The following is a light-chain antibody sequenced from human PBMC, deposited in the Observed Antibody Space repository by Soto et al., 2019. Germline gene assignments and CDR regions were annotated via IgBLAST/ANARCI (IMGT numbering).Light chain of an antibody. V-gene: IGLV2-8*01. CDR2: EVS. CDR1: SSDVGGYNY. CDR3: SSYAGSNNLV. J-gene: IGLJ2*01. Sequence: QSALTQPTSASGSPGQSVTISCTGTSSDVGGYNYVSWYQQHPGKAPKLMIYEVSKRPSGVPDRFSGCKSGNTASLTVSGLQAEDEADYYCSSYAGSNNLVFGGGTKLTVL.